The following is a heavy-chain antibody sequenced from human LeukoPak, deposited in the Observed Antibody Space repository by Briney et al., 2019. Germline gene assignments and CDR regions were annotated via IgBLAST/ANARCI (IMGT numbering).Heavy chain of an antibody. J-gene: IGHJ4*02. D-gene: IGHD1-26*01. CDR2: ITSSSSFI. Sequence: GGSLRLSCAASGFTFSSHSMNWVRQTPGKGLEWVSSITSSSSFIHYADSVKGRFTISRDNAKNSLYLQMNSLRAEDTAVYYCARVGSASASGSLGYFDYWGQGTLVTVSS. V-gene: IGHV3-21*01. CDR1: GFTFSSHS. CDR3: ARVGSASASGSLGYFDY.